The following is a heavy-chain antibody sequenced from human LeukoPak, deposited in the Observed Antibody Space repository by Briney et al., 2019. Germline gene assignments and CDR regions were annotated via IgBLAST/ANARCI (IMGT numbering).Heavy chain of an antibody. Sequence: ASVTVSCKASEYSFTNYYIHWVRQAPGQGLEWMGLVNPSGGSTTYAQEFQGRVTMTRDTSTSTVYMDLSGLRSDDTAVYFCARGGRMTTVVTYYFDYWGQGTLVTVSS. CDR1: EYSFTNYY. CDR3: ARGGRMTTVVTYYFDY. CDR2: VNPSGGST. J-gene: IGHJ4*02. V-gene: IGHV1-46*01. D-gene: IGHD4-23*01.